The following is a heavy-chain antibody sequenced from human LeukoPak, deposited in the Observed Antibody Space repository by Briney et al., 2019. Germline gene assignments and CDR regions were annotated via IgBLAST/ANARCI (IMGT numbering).Heavy chain of an antibody. CDR2: INHSGST. CDR1: GGSFSGYY. Sequence: SETLSLTCGVYGGSFSGYYWSWIRQPPGKGLEWIDEINHSGSTNYNPSLKSRVTISVDTSKNQFSLKLGSVTAADTAVYYCARDKGWIDYWGQGTLVTVSS. V-gene: IGHV4-34*01. CDR3: ARDKGWIDY. D-gene: IGHD3-3*01. J-gene: IGHJ4*02.